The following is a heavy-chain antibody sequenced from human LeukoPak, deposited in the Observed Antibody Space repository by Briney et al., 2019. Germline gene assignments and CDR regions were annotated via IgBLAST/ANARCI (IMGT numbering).Heavy chain of an antibody. CDR1: GGTFSSYA. D-gene: IGHD6-13*01. Sequence: SVKVSCKASGGTFSSYAISWVRQAPGQGLEWMGGIIPIFGTANYAQKFQGRVRITTEESTSTAYMELSSLRSEDTAVYYRARDSSSWPFDYWGQGTLVTVSS. CDR3: ARDSSSWPFDY. V-gene: IGHV1-69*05. CDR2: IIPIFGTA. J-gene: IGHJ4*02.